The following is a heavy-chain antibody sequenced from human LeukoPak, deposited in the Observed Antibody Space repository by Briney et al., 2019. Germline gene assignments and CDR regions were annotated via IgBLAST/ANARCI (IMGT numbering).Heavy chain of an antibody. D-gene: IGHD2-2*01. V-gene: IGHV3-48*01. Sequence: TGGSLRLSCAASGFNFSSHSMNWVRRAPGKGLEWVSYISGRGSTIYYADSVKGRFTISRDNARNSLILQMNSLRAEDTAVYYCVREGSTSWPLFDYWGQGTLVTVSS. J-gene: IGHJ4*02. CDR2: ISGRGSTI. CDR3: VREGSTSWPLFDY. CDR1: GFNFSSHS.